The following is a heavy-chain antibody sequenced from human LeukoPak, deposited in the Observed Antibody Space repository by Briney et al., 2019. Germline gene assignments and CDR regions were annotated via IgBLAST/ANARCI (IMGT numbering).Heavy chain of an antibody. D-gene: IGHD1-26*01. J-gene: IGHJ4*02. CDR3: ARFLGGSYLFDY. CDR2: INHSGST. V-gene: IGHV4-34*01. CDR1: GLSFSGYY. Sequence: SETLSLTCAVYGLSFSGYYWSWIRQPPGKGLEWIGEINHSGSTNYNPSLKSRVSISVGTSKNQSSLMLSSVPAADMAVYYCARFLGGSYLFDYWGQGTLVTVSS.